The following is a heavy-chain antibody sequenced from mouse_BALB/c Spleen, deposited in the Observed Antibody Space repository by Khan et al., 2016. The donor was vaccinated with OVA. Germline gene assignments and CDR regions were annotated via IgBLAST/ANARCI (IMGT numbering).Heavy chain of an antibody. D-gene: IGHD2-14*01. CDR3: ARGGYGGFAY. V-gene: IGHV1-85*01. J-gene: IGHJ3*01. Sequence: QVRLQQSGAELVKPGASVKLFCKASGYTFTSYDINWVRQRPEQGLEWIGWIFPGDGSTEYNEKFKGKATLTTDKSSSTAYMQLSRLTSEDSAVYFGARGGYGGFAYWGQGTLVTVSA. CDR1: GYTFTSYD. CDR2: IFPGDGST.